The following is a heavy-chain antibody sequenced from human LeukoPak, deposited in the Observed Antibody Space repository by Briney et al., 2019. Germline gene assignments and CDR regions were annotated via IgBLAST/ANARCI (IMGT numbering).Heavy chain of an antibody. CDR2: ISYDGSNK. D-gene: IGHD3-22*01. J-gene: IGHJ6*02. CDR3: ARVGNSYDQDYYYYGMDA. V-gene: IGHV3-30-3*01. Sequence: GRSLRLSCAASGFTFSSYAMHWVRQAPGKGLEWVAVISYDGSNKYYADSVKGRFTISRDNSKNTLYLQMNSLRAEDTAVYYCARVGNSYDQDYYYYGMDAWGQGTTVTVSS. CDR1: GFTFSSYA.